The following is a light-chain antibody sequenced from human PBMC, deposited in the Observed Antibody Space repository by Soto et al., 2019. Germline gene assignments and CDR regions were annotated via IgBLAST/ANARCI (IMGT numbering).Light chain of an antibody. J-gene: IGLJ2*01. V-gene: IGLV2-14*01. CDR3: SSYTYINTVI. CDR2: DVS. CDR1: SSDVGGYNY. Sequence: QSVLTQPASVSGSPGQSITISCTGTSSDVGGYNYVSWYQQHPGKAPKLMIYDVSNRPSGVSNRFSGSKSGNTASLTISGLQAEDEADYYCSSYTYINTVIFGGGTKLTVL.